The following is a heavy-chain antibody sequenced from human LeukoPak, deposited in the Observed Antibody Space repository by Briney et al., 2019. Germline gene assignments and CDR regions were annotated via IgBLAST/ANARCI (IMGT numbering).Heavy chain of an antibody. CDR3: ARVVVVAATRCWFDP. V-gene: IGHV4-30-2*01. CDR2: IYHSGST. Sequence: SETLSLTCAVSGGSISSSGYSWSWIRQPPGKGLEWIGYIYHSGSTYYNPSLKSRVTISVDRSKNQFSLKLSSVTAADTAVYYCARVVVVAATRCWFDPWGQGTLVTVSS. D-gene: IGHD2-15*01. CDR1: GGSISSSGYS. J-gene: IGHJ5*02.